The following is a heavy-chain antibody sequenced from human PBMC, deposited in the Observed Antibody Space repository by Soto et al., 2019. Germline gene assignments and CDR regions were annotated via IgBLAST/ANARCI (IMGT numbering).Heavy chain of an antibody. V-gene: IGHV4-30-4*01. CDR3: ARDPEYSYGNDYYGMDV. CDR2: IYYSGST. J-gene: IGHJ6*02. CDR1: GGSISSGDYY. Sequence: SETLSLTCTVSGGSISSGDYYWCWIRQPPGKGLEWIGYIYYSGSTYYNPSLKSRVTISVDTSKNQFSLELSSVTAADTAVYYCARDPEYSYGNDYYGMDVWGQGTTVTVSS. D-gene: IGHD5-18*01.